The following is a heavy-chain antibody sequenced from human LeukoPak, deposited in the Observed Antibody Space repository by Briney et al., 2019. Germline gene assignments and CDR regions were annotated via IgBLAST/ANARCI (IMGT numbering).Heavy chain of an antibody. J-gene: IGHJ4*02. Sequence: ASVKVSCKISGYSLSEVSIQWMRQAPGKGLEWMGGFDREDDEAIYAQSFQGRVTMTEDTSTDTAYIELSSLSSEDTAVYYCARVGAAALYYFDYWGQGTLVTVSS. CDR2: FDREDDEA. D-gene: IGHD1-26*01. V-gene: IGHV1-24*01. CDR3: ARVGAAALYYFDY. CDR1: GYSLSEVS.